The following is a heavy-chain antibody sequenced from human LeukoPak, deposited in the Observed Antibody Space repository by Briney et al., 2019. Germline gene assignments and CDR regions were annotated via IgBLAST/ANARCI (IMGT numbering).Heavy chain of an antibody. Sequence: GGSRRLSRAASGFTFSSYAMSWVRQAPGKGLEWVAVISNDGSNKYYADSVKGRFAISRDNSKNTLYLQMNSLRAEDTAVYYCARDGGYSGYDLNDYWGQGTLVTVSS. CDR1: GFTFSSYA. J-gene: IGHJ4*02. D-gene: IGHD5-12*01. V-gene: IGHV3-30*09. CDR2: ISNDGSNK. CDR3: ARDGGYSGYDLNDY.